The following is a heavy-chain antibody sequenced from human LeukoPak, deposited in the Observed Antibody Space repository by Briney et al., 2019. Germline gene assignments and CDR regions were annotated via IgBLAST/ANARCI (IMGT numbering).Heavy chain of an antibody. V-gene: IGHV2-5*01. CDR3: AHMGTIPAATYYFDY. CDR1: GSSLSTSGVG. D-gene: IGHD2-2*01. J-gene: IGHJ4*02. CDR2: IYWNDDK. Sequence: SGPTLVNPTQTLTLTCTFSGSSLSTSGVGVGWIRQPPGKALEWLALIYWNDDKRYSPPLKSRLTITKDTSKNQVVLTMTNMDPVDTATYYCAHMGTIPAATYYFDYWGQGTLVTVSS.